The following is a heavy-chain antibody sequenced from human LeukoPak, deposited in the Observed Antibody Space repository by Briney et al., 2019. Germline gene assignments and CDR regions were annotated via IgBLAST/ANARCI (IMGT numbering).Heavy chain of an antibody. Sequence: SGTLSLTCTVSGDSISTYYWSWIRQPPGKRLEWIGYINYSGSTNYNPSLKSRVTISLDTSKKQFHLNLSSVTAADTAVYYCARGSTSHHWHIGLCGRGTLVTVSS. CDR2: INYSGST. V-gene: IGHV4-59*01. CDR1: GDSISTYY. J-gene: IGHJ2*01. D-gene: IGHD2/OR15-2a*01. CDR3: ARGSTSHHWHIGL.